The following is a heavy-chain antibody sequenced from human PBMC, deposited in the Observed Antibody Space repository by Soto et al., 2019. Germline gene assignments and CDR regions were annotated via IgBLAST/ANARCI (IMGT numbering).Heavy chain of an antibody. CDR2: ISGSGGST. D-gene: IGHD5-18*01. CDR3: AKIQLGDYYYGMDV. CDR1: GFTFSSYA. Sequence: GGSLRLSCAASGFTFSSYAMSWVRQAPGKGLEWVSAISGSGGSTYYADSVKSRFTISRDNSKNTLYLQMNSLRAEDTAVYYCAKIQLGDYYYGMDVWSQGTTVTVSS. V-gene: IGHV3-23*01. J-gene: IGHJ6*02.